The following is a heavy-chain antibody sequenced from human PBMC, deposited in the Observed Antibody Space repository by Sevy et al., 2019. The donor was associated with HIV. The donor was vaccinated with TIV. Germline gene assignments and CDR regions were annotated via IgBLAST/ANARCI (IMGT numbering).Heavy chain of an antibody. CDR3: ARGRVVPAAIWRHAFDI. V-gene: IGHV4-34*01. D-gene: IGHD2-2*02. J-gene: IGHJ3*02. CDR2: INHSGST. Sequence: SETLSLTCAVYGGSFSGYYWSWIRQPPGKGLEWIGEINHSGSTNYNPSLKSRVTISVDTSKNQFSLKLSSVTAADTAVYYCARGRVVPAAIWRHAFDIWGQGTMVTVSS. CDR1: GGSFSGYY.